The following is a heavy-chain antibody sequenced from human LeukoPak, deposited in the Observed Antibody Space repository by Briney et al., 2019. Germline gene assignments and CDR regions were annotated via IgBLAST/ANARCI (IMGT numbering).Heavy chain of an antibody. Sequence: GGSLRLSCVASGFTFSASTMHWVRQAPGKGLEWVAVLSYDGFTKYYADSVKGRFTVSRDNSKNTLYLQMNSLRPEDTAVYYCASQLGDASDIWGQGTMVTVSS. D-gene: IGHD6-13*01. V-gene: IGHV3-30*04. CDR3: ASQLGDASDI. CDR2: LSYDGFTK. J-gene: IGHJ3*02. CDR1: GFTFSAST.